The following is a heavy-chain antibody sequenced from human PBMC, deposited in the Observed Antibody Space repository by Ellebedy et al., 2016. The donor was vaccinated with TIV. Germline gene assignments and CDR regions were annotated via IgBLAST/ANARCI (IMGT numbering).Heavy chain of an antibody. V-gene: IGHV3-7*01. CDR3: ATDGSYGDHAPPMHAFEI. Sequence: GGSLRLSCAASGFIFSSYWMSWVSQAPGKGLEWVANIRQDGTDIYYVDSVKGRFPISRDNAKNALYLQMNSLRAEDTALYYCATDGSYGDHAPPMHAFEIWGQGTMFTVSS. CDR2: IRQDGTDI. CDR1: GFIFSSYW. J-gene: IGHJ3*02. D-gene: IGHD4-17*01.